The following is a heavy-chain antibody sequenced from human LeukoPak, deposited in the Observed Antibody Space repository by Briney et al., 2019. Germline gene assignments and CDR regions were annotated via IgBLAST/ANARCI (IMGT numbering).Heavy chain of an antibody. D-gene: IGHD6-19*01. CDR2: KHYRSKWYN. CDR1: GDSVSSNSAA. J-gene: IGHJ3*02. Sequence: SQTLSLTCAIFGDSVSSNSAAWNWIRQSPSRGLEWLGRKHYRSKWYNDYAVSVKSRITINPDTSKNQFSLQLNSVTPEDTAVYYCARGLQSSGYAFDIWGQGTMVTVSS. CDR3: ARGLQSSGYAFDI. V-gene: IGHV6-1*01.